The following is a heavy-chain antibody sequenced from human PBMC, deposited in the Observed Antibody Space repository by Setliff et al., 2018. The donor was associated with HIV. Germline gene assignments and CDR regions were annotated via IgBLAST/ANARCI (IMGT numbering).Heavy chain of an antibody. CDR3: ARDSGVATIRKSALDY. Sequence: SETLSLTCTVSGGSISSSGYYWGWIRQPPGKGLEWIGNMYYRGSTYYNPSLKSRVTISVDNAKNSLYLQMNSLRAEDTALYYCARDSGVATIRKSALDYWGQGTLVTVSS. CDR1: GGSISSSGYY. CDR2: MYYRGST. D-gene: IGHD5-12*01. V-gene: IGHV4-39*07. J-gene: IGHJ4*02.